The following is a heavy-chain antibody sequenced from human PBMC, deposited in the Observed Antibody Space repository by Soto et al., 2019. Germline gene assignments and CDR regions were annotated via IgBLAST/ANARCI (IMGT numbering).Heavy chain of an antibody. Sequence: PSETLSLTCAVYGGSFSGYDWTWIRQPPGTGLEWIGEINHSGSTNYNPSLKSRVTISVDTSKNQFSLKLNSMTAADTAIYYCARVGGGGWNFDSWGQGILVTVSS. CDR1: GGSFSGYD. J-gene: IGHJ4*02. D-gene: IGHD6-19*01. V-gene: IGHV4-34*01. CDR3: ARVGGGGWNFDS. CDR2: INHSGST.